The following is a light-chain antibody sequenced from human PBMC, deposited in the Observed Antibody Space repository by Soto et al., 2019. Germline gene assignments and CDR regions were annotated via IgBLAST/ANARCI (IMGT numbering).Light chain of an antibody. CDR2: RNN. J-gene: IGLJ1*01. Sequence: QSVLTQPPSASGTPGQRVTISCSGSSSNIGSNYVYWYQQLPGTAPKLLIYRNNQRPSGVPDRFSGSKSGTSASLAISGLRSEDEDDYYCAAWDDRLSGYVFGTGTKVTVL. CDR3: AAWDDRLSGYV. CDR1: SSNIGSNY. V-gene: IGLV1-47*01.